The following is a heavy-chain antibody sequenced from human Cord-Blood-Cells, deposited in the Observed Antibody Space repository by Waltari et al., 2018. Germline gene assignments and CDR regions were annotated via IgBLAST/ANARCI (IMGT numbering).Heavy chain of an antibody. D-gene: IGHD7-27*01. CDR2: IRSSSSYI. J-gene: IGHJ3*02. CDR3: ASGTGDRDAFDI. Sequence: EVQLVESGGGLVKPGGSLRLSCAASGFTFSSYSMNWVRQAPGRGREWFSSIRSSSSYIYCADAVKGRFTISRDNAKNSLYLQMNSLRAEDTAVYYCASGTGDRDAFDIWGQGTMVTVSS. V-gene: IGHV3-21*01. CDR1: GFTFSSYS.